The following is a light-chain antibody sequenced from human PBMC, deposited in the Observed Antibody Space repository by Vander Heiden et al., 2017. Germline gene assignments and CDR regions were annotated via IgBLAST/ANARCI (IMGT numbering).Light chain of an antibody. CDR3: QQRSNWPPEVT. Sequence: EIVLTQSPATPSLSPGERATISCRASQSVSNYLAWYQHKPGQAPRLLIYDASNRAAGIPARFSGSGSGTDFTLTISSLEPEDFAVYYCQQRSNWPPEVTFGGGTKVEIK. V-gene: IGKV3-11*01. CDR2: DAS. J-gene: IGKJ4*01. CDR1: QSVSNY.